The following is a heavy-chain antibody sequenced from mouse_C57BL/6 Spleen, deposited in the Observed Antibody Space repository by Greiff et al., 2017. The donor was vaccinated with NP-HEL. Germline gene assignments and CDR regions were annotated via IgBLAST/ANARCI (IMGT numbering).Heavy chain of an antibody. CDR3: ARGWLLDAMDY. CDR1: GFTFSDYY. Sequence: EVTLVESEGGLVQPGSSMKLSCTASGFTFSDYYMAWVRQVPEKGLEWVANINYDGSSTYYLDSLKSRFIISRDNAKNILYLQMSSLKSEDTATYYCARGWLLDAMDYWGQGTSVTVSS. V-gene: IGHV5-16*01. D-gene: IGHD2-3*01. CDR2: INYDGSST. J-gene: IGHJ4*01.